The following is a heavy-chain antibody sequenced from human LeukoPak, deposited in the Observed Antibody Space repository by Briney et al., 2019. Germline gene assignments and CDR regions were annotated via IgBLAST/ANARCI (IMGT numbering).Heavy chain of an antibody. CDR3: AKDGRYSSSWYDY. CDR2: ISTSGGSS. V-gene: IGHV3-23*01. CDR1: GFTFSSYA. D-gene: IGHD6-13*01. J-gene: IGHJ4*02. Sequence: GGSLRLSCAASGFTFSSYAMSWVRQAPGKGLEWVGAISTSGGSSYFVDAVKGRFTISRDNSKNTLYLQMNSLRAEDTAVYYCAKDGRYSSSWYDYWGQGTLVTVSS.